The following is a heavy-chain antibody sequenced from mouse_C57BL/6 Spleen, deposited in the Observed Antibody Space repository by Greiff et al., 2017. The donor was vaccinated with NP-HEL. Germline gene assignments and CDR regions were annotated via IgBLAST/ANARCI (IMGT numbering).Heavy chain of an antibody. Sequence: VQLQQPGAELVRPGSSVKLSCKASGYTFTSYWMDWVKQRPGQGLEWIGNIYPSDSETHYNQKFKDKATLTVDKSSSTAYMQLSSLTSEDSAVYYCARWGGNYEGYYAMDYWGQGTSVTVSS. CDR3: ARWGGNYEGYYAMDY. CDR2: IYPSDSET. J-gene: IGHJ4*01. CDR1: GYTFTSYW. D-gene: IGHD2-1*01. V-gene: IGHV1-61*01.